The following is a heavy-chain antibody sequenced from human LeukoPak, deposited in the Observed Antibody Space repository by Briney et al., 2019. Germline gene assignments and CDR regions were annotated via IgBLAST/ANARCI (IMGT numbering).Heavy chain of an antibody. J-gene: IGHJ6*04. D-gene: IGHD3-10*02. CDR1: GFTFSSYS. Sequence: GGSLRLSCAASGFTFSSYSMNWVRQAPGKGLEWVANMKQDGREKYLVDSVKGRFTISRDNAKNSVYLQMNSLTDEDTGVYYCAELGITMIGGVWGKGTTVTISS. V-gene: IGHV3-7*01. CDR2: MKQDGREK. CDR3: AELGITMIGGV.